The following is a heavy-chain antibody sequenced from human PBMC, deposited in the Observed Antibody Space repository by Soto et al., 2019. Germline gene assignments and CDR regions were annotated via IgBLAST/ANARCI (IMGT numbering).Heavy chain of an antibody. J-gene: IGHJ4*02. V-gene: IGHV3-30-3*01. D-gene: IGHD5-18*01. Sequence: QVQLVESGGGVVQPGRSLRLSCAASGSTFSSYAMHWVRQAPGKGLEWVAVISYDGSNKYYADSVKGRFTISRDNSKNTLYLQMNSLRAEDTAVYYCARVMGIQLWLRPFDYWGQGTLVTVSS. CDR3: ARVMGIQLWLRPFDY. CDR1: GSTFSSYA. CDR2: ISYDGSNK.